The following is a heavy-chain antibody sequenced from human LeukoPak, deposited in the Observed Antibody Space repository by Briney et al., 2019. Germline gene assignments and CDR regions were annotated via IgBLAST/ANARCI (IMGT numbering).Heavy chain of an antibody. J-gene: IGHJ6*02. CDR1: GFTFSSYG. CDR2: IWYDGSNK. D-gene: IGHD3-9*01. CDR3: ARDALTYYDILTGYSQESTYYYYGMDV. Sequence: PGRSLRLSCAASGFTFSSYGMHWVRQAPVKGLEWVAVIWYDGSNKYYADSVKGRFTISRDNSKNTLYLQMNSLRAEDTAVYYCARDALTYYDILTGYSQESTYYYYGMDVWGQGTTVTVSS. V-gene: IGHV3-33*01.